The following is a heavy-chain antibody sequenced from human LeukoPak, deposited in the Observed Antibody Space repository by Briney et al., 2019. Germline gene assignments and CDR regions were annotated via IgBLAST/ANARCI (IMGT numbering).Heavy chain of an antibody. Sequence: ASVKVSCKASGFTFTTYGISWVRQAPGQGLEWMGWISTYNGNTNTDYAQKLQGRVTMTTDTSTSTAYMELRSLRSDDTAVYYCARRSSSSTGAFDIWGQGTMVTVSS. CDR1: GFTFTTYG. V-gene: IGHV1-18*01. CDR3: ARRSSSSTGAFDI. CDR2: ISTYNGNT. D-gene: IGHD6-13*01. J-gene: IGHJ3*02.